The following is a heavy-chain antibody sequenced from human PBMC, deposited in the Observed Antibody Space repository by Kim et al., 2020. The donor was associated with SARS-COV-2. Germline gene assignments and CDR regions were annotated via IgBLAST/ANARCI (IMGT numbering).Heavy chain of an antibody. CDR2: IWYCGGT. D-gene: IGHD2-8*01. Sequence: SETLSLTCTVSGCSVSIGAHCWSWIRQHPGKGLEGIGYIWYCGGTYYTPSLESRITISVATSKNHFSLTLNSVTTSDTAIDYCATCGRTYGNSFDFWC. V-gene: IGHV4-31*03. J-gene: IGHJ4*01. CDR1: GCSVSIGAHC. CDR3: ATCGRTYGNSFDF.